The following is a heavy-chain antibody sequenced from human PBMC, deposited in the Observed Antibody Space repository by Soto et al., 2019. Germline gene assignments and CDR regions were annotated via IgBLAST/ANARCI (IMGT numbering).Heavy chain of an antibody. Sequence: QVQLQQWGAGLLKPSETLSLTCAVYGGSFSGYYWSWIRQPPGKGLEWIGEINHSGSTNYNPSLKRRVTISVNTSKNQFSLNLSSVTAADTAVYYCARPGEGYGSGPFRAFDIWGQGTMVTVSS. CDR1: GGSFSGYY. D-gene: IGHD3-10*01. J-gene: IGHJ3*02. CDR2: INHSGST. V-gene: IGHV4-34*01. CDR3: ARPGEGYGSGPFRAFDI.